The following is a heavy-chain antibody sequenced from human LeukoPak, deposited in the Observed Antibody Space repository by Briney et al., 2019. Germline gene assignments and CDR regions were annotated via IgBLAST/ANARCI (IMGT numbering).Heavy chain of an antibody. Sequence: ASVKVSFKASGYTFTTYNIHWVRQAPGQGLEWMGIINPSGGSTSYAQKFQGRVTLTRDMSTRTVYMELSSLRSEDTAVYYCARRAGAYSHPYDYWGQGTLVTVSS. J-gene: IGHJ4*02. CDR3: ARRAGAYSHPYDY. V-gene: IGHV1-46*01. CDR1: GYTFTTYN. CDR2: INPSGGST. D-gene: IGHD4/OR15-4a*01.